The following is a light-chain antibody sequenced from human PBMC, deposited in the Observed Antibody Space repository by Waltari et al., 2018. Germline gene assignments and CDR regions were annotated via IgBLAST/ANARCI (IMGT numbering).Light chain of an antibody. V-gene: IGLV2-23*01. CDR2: EGS. J-gene: IGLJ1*01. CDR3: CSYAGSSTFYV. Sequence: QSALTQPASVSGSPGQSITISCTGTSSDVGSYNLVSWYQQYPGKAPKLMIYEGSKRPSGVSNRFSGSKSGNPASLTISGLQAEDEADYYCCSYAGSSTFYVFGTGTKVTVL. CDR1: SSDVGSYNL.